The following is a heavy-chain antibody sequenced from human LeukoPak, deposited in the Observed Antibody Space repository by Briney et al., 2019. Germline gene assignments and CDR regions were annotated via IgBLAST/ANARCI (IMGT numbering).Heavy chain of an antibody. Sequence: GASLRPSCEASGFTFSSYGMSWVRQAPGKGLEWVSVIGGGGATTYYADSVKGRFTISRDNSKNTLDLQMNSLRAEDTAVYYCAKGWSQFDYWGQGTPVTVSS. J-gene: IGHJ4*02. V-gene: IGHV3-23*01. D-gene: IGHD2-8*01. CDR3: AKGWSQFDY. CDR2: IGGGGATT. CDR1: GFTFSSYG.